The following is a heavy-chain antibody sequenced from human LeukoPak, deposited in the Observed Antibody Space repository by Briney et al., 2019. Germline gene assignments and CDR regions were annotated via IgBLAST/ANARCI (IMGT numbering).Heavy chain of an antibody. CDR2: ISYNGVRK. Sequence: GGSLRLSCTVSRFTFSDYAMHWLRQAPGKGLEWVAMISYNGVRKDYADSMEGRFTISRDNSKNSLYLQMNSLRVEDTALYYCAKDRYCTSSSCPIDYWGQGTMVIVSS. CDR3: AKDRYCTSSSCPIDY. V-gene: IGHV3-30-3*01. J-gene: IGHJ4*02. D-gene: IGHD2-2*01. CDR1: RFTFSDYA.